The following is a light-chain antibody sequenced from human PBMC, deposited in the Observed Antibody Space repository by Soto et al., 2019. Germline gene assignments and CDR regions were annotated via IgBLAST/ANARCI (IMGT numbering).Light chain of an antibody. Sequence: DIQMTQSPSSLSASVGDRVTITCRASQTISTYLNWYQQKPGKAPRLLIYDASSLLSGVPSRFSGSGSGTDFTLTIASLRPEDFSTYDGQQSDSTPYDIGQGSK. CDR3: QQSDSTPYD. V-gene: IGKV1-39*01. CDR2: DAS. J-gene: IGKJ2*01. CDR1: QTISTY.